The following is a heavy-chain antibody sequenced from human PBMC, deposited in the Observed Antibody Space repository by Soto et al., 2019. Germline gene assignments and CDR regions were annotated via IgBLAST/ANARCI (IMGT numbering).Heavy chain of an antibody. J-gene: IGHJ4*02. CDR1: GFTFSSYS. D-gene: IGHD6-13*01. CDR2: ISSSSSYI. Sequence: EVQLVESGGGLVKPGGSLRLSCAASGFTFSSYSMNWVRQAPGKGLEWVSSISSSSSYIYYADSVKGRFTISRDNAQNSLYLQMNSLRAEDTAVYYRARDGLSSSWSFDYWGQGTLVTVSS. V-gene: IGHV3-21*01. CDR3: ARDGLSSSWSFDY.